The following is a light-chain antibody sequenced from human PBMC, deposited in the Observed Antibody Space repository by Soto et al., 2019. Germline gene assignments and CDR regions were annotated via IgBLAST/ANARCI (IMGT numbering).Light chain of an antibody. CDR3: FSYAANSAGV. Sequence: QSVLTQPRSVSGSPGQSVTISCTGTSSDVGGYVYVSWYQQHPGKAPKFMIYDVSKRPSGVPDRFSGSKSGNTASLTISGLQAEDEADYYCFSYAANSAGVFGGGTKLTVL. CDR1: SSDVGGYVY. J-gene: IGLJ2*01. V-gene: IGLV2-11*01. CDR2: DVS.